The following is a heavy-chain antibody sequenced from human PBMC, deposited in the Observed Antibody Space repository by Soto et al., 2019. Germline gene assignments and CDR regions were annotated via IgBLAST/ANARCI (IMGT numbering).Heavy chain of an antibody. CDR3: ARAVAAAGHYYYYGKDV. CDR2: IYYSGST. V-gene: IGHV4-30-4*01. CDR1: GGSISSGDYY. Sequence: QVQLQESGPGLVKPSQTLSLTCTVSGGSISSGDYYWSWIRQPPGKGLEWIGYIYYSGSTYYNPSLKSRVTISVDTSKNQFSLKLSSVTAADTAVYYCARAVAAAGHYYYYGKDVWGQGTTVTVSS. J-gene: IGHJ6*02. D-gene: IGHD6-13*01.